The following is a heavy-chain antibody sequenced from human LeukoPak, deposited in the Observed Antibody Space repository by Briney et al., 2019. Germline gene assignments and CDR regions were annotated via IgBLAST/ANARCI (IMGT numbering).Heavy chain of an antibody. V-gene: IGHV3-7*02. Sequence: PGGSPRLSCAASGFTFSTYWMSWVRQAPGKGLEWVANIKPDGSEKYYVDSVKGRFTISRDNAKNSLYLQMNSVRAEDTAVYYCASRLGGYRPGSSFDYWGRGTLVTVSS. D-gene: IGHD5-18*01. CDR3: ASRLGGYRPGSSFDY. CDR2: IKPDGSEK. J-gene: IGHJ4*02. CDR1: GFTFSTYW.